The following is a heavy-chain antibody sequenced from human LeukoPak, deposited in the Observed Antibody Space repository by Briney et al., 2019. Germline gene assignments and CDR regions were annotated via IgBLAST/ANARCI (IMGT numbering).Heavy chain of an antibody. CDR3: ARGSSSFVVDY. D-gene: IGHD6-6*01. V-gene: IGHV1-2*02. Sequence: GASVKISCKASGYTFTGYYMHLVRQAPGQGLEWMGWINPNSGGTNYAQKFQGRVTMTRDTSISTAYMELSKLRSDDTAVYYCARGSSSFVVDYCGQGSLVTVSS. J-gene: IGHJ4*02. CDR2: INPNSGGT. CDR1: GYTFTGYY.